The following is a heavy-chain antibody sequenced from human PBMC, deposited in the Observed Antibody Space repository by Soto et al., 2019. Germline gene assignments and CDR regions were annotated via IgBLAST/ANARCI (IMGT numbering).Heavy chain of an antibody. CDR3: VRDPSHDLRRYLDY. V-gene: IGHV3-30-3*01. Sequence: QVSLVESGGGVVQPGKSLRLSCGASGFTFSTHTMHWVRQAPGKGLEWVAFISYDGSKTYYAESVKDRFTISRDNSKHTLYLQMNNLRVEDMAVYFCVRDPSHDLRRYLDYWGQGTLVTVSS. J-gene: IGHJ4*02. CDR2: ISYDGSKT. D-gene: IGHD3-16*02. CDR1: GFTFSTHT.